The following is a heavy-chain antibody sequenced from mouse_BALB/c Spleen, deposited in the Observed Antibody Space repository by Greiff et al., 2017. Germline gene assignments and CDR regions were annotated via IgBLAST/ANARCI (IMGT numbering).Heavy chain of an antibody. J-gene: IGHJ2*01. CDR3: ARKANWDCFDY. D-gene: IGHD4-1*01. CDR1: GFTFSSFG. Sequence: VQLQQSGGGLVQPGGSRKLSCAASGFTFSSFGMHWVRQAPEKGLEWVAYISSGSSTIYYADTVKGRFTISRDNPKNTLFLQMTSLRSEDTAMYYCARKANWDCFDYWGQGTTLTVSS. V-gene: IGHV5-17*02. CDR2: ISSGSSTI.